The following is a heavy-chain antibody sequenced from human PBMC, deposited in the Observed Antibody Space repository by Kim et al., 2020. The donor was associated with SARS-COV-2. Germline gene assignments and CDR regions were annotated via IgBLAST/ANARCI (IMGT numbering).Heavy chain of an antibody. CDR1: GFTFSSYA. V-gene: IGHV3-23*01. D-gene: IGHD3-3*01. J-gene: IGHJ4*02. Sequence: GGSLRLSCAASGFTFSSYAMSWVRQAPGKGLEWVSAISGSGGSTYYADSVKGRFTISRDNSKNTLYLQMNSLRAEDTTVYYCAKDPRITIFGVVSPSYYFDYWGQGTLVTVSS. CDR3: AKDPRITIFGVVSPSYYFDY. CDR2: ISGSGGST.